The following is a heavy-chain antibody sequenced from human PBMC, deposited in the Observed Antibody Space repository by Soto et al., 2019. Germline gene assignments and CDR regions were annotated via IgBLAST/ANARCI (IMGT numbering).Heavy chain of an antibody. Sequence: QVHLVQAGAEVKKPGSSVKVSCRASGGTFNRYSISWVRQAPGQGLEWMGRIIPMLGITNYAQKFQGRVMITEDKSANTAYMEVSGLRSEDTAMYYCATFYEGDCTTTTCYGDFDYWGQGTLVTVSS. J-gene: IGHJ4*02. CDR3: ATFYEGDCTTTTCYGDFDY. V-gene: IGHV1-69*02. D-gene: IGHD2-2*01. CDR1: GGTFNRYS. CDR2: IIPMLGIT.